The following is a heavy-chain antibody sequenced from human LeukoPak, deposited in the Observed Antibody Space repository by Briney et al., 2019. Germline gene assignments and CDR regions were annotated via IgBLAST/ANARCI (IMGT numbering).Heavy chain of an antibody. D-gene: IGHD3-10*01. CDR2: INWDGGSS. J-gene: IGHJ4*02. CDR3: ARDVYYDGSGGDTFDY. V-gene: IGHV3-20*04. Sequence: PGGSLRLSCAASGFTFDDYCMSWVRHAPGKGLEWVSGINWDGGSSYAADSVKGRFTISRDNAKTSLYLQMNSLRAEDTALYYCARDVYYDGSGGDTFDYWGQGTLVTVSS. CDR1: GFTFDDYC.